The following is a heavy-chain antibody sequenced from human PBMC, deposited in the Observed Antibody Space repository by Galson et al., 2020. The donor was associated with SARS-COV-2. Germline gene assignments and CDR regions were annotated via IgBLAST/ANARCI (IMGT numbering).Heavy chain of an antibody. Sequence: SKTLSLTCTVSGGSISTTSYFWGWIRQPPGKGLEWIGTIYYSGTTYYNPSLSSRVTISVVTSRNQFSLKLNSVTAADTAVYYCSRRWGTVTVQHFYLWGRGTLVTVSS. J-gene: IGHJ2*01. V-gene: IGHV4-39*01. CDR1: GGSISTTSYF. CDR2: IYYSGTT. D-gene: IGHD4-17*01. CDR3: SRRWGTVTVQHFYL.